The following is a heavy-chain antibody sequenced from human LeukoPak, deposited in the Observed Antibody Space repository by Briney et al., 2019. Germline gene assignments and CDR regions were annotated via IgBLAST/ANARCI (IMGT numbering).Heavy chain of an antibody. V-gene: IGHV3-30*18. CDR3: AKNYYYDSSGYHPPDY. D-gene: IGHD3-22*01. CDR1: GFTFSSYG. CDR2: ISYDGSNK. Sequence: RSLRLSCAASGFTFSSYGMHWVRQAPGKGVEWVAVISYDGSNKYYADSVKGGFTISRDNSKNTLYLQMNSLRAEDTAVYYCAKNYYYDSSGYHPPDYWGQGTLVTVSS. J-gene: IGHJ4*02.